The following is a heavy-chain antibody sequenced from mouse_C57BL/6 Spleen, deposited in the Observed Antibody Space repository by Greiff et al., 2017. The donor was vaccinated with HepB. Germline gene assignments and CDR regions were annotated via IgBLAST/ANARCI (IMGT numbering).Heavy chain of an antibody. V-gene: IGHV5-6*01. D-gene: IGHD2-5*01. CDR2: ISSGGSYT. J-gene: IGHJ4*01. Sequence: EVKLMESGGDLVKPGGSLKLSCAASGFTFSSYGMSWVRQTPDKRLEWVATISSGGSYTYYPDSVKGRFTISRDNAKNTLYLQMSSLKSEDTAMYYCASPYSNLYAMDYWGQGTSVTVSS. CDR3: ASPYSNLYAMDY. CDR1: GFTFSSYG.